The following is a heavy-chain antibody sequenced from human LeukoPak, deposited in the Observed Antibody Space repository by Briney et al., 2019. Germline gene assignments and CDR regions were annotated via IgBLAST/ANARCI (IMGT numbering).Heavy chain of an antibody. D-gene: IGHD2-2*01. V-gene: IGHV3-74*01. Sequence: PGGSLRLSCAASGFTFSNYWMHWVRQASGKGLVWVSRIKTDGSSTSYADSVKGRFTISRDNAKNTLYLQMNSLRAEDTAVYYCARDQAYCGSTSCPIDAFDIWGQGTMVTVSS. CDR1: GFTFSNYW. J-gene: IGHJ3*02. CDR3: ARDQAYCGSTSCPIDAFDI. CDR2: IKTDGSST.